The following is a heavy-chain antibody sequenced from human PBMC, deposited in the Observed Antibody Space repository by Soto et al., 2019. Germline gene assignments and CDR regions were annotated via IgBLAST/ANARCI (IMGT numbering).Heavy chain of an antibody. D-gene: IGHD5-12*01. V-gene: IGHV1-69*02. CDR2: IIPILGIA. J-gene: IGHJ4*02. CDR3: ARGHMATINRDEY. Sequence: QVQLVQSGAEVKKPGSSVKVSCKASGGTFSSYTISWVRQAPGQGLEWMGRIIPILGIANYAQKFQGRVKMTADKSTSTAYMELSSLRAEDTAVYYCARGHMATINRDEYWGQGTLVTVSS. CDR1: GGTFSSYT.